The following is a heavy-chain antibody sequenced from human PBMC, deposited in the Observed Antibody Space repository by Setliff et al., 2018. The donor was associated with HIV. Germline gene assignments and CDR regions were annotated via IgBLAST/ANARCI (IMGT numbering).Heavy chain of an antibody. CDR1: GGSFSGYY. CDR3: ARGHFYDTNGYYLRPFDI. D-gene: IGHD3-22*01. CDR2: INHSGST. Sequence: SETLSLTCAMYGGSFSGYYWSWIRQPPGKGPEWIGEINHSGSTNCNPSLKSRVTMAVDTSKSQFSLKLTSVTAADTAVYYCARGHFYDTNGYYLRPFDIWGQGTMVTVS. V-gene: IGHV4-34*01. J-gene: IGHJ3*02.